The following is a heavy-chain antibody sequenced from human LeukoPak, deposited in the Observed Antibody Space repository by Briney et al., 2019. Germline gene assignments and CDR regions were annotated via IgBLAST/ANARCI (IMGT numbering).Heavy chain of an antibody. D-gene: IGHD4-17*01. CDR3: ARGRSYGDYGDYFDY. CDR1: GFTFSNYG. CDR2: ISYDGSNK. J-gene: IGHJ4*02. Sequence: GRSLRLSCAASGFTFSNYGMHWVRQAPGKGLEWVAIISYDGSNKYYADSVKGRFTISRDNSKNTLFLLLNSLRVEDTAVYFCARGRSYGDYGDYFDYWGQGTLVTVSS. V-gene: IGHV3-30*03.